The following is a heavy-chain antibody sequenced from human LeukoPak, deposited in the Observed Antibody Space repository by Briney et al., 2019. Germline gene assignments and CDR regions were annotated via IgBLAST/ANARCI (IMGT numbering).Heavy chain of an antibody. CDR3: ARAGYCSGGSCNSGNWFDP. CDR2: INPSGGST. J-gene: IGHJ5*02. V-gene: IGHV1-46*01. D-gene: IGHD2-15*01. CDR1: GYTFTSYY. Sequence: ASVKVSCKASGYTFTSYYMHWVRQAPGQGLEWMGIINPSGGSTSYAQKFQGRVTMTRDTSTSTVYMELSSLRSEDTAVYYCARAGYCSGGSCNSGNWFDPWGQGTLVTVSS.